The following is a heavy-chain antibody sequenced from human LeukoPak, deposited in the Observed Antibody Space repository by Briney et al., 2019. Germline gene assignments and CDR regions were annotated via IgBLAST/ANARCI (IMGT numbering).Heavy chain of an antibody. J-gene: IGHJ4*02. V-gene: IGHV1-24*01. CDR1: GYTLTELS. CDR3: ATDLGNYDFWSGYFDY. D-gene: IGHD3-3*01. CDR2: FDPEDGET. Sequence: ASVKVSCKVSGYTLTELSMHWVRQAPGKGLEWMGGFDPEDGETTYAQKFQGRVTMTEDTSTDTAYMELSSLRSEDTAVYYCATDLGNYDFWSGYFDYWGQGTLVTVSS.